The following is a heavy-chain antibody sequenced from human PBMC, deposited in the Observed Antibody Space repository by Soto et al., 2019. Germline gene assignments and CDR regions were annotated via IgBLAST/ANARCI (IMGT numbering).Heavy chain of an antibody. CDR1: GGSISSYY. CDR3: ARDFTHKWFDP. J-gene: IGHJ5*02. V-gene: IGHV4-59*01. Sequence: PSETLSLTCTVSGGSISSYYWSWIRQPPGKGLEWIGYIYYSGSTNYNPSLKSRVTISVDTSKNQFSLKLSSVTAADTAVYYCARDFTHKWFDPWGQGTLVTVSS. CDR2: IYYSGST.